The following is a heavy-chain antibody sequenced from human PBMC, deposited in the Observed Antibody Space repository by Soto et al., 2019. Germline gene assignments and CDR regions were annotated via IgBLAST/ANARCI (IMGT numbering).Heavy chain of an antibody. CDR3: ARLDYDSSGYYQYYFDY. CDR1: GGSISSYY. V-gene: IGHV4-59*08. Sequence: PSETLSLTCTVSGGSISSYYWSWIRQPPGKGLEWIGCIYYSGSTNYNPSLKSRVTISVDTSKNQFSLKLSSVTAADTAVYYCARLDYDSSGYYQYYFDYSGQGTLVTVSS. CDR2: IYYSGST. J-gene: IGHJ4*02. D-gene: IGHD3-22*01.